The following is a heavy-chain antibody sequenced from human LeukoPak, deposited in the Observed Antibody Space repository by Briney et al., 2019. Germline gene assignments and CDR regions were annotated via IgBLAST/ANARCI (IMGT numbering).Heavy chain of an antibody. CDR1: GFTFDVYA. V-gene: IGHV3-9*01. J-gene: IGHJ4*02. Sequence: QTGGSLRLSCAASGFTFDVYAMHWVPQAPGKGLEWVSGISWNSGRIGYADSVKGRFTISRDNAKNSLYLQMNSLRAEDTALYYCAKDQGDTMGRGPILASWGQGTLVTVSS. CDR2: ISWNSGRI. CDR3: AKDQGDTMGRGPILAS. D-gene: IGHD3-10*01.